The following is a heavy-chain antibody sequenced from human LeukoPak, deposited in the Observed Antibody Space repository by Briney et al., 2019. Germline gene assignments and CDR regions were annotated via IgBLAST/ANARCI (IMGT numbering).Heavy chain of an antibody. CDR3: SKDRPNYYHSSGSYYKRSGDY. J-gene: IGHJ4*02. V-gene: IGHV3-23*01. CDR1: GFTFNTFA. Sequence: PGGSLRLSCAASGFTFNTFAMSWVRQAPGRGLEWVSSISSSGEFTYYVDSLKGRFTISRDNSKNTLYLQMSRLTADDTAVYYCSKDRPNYYHSSGSYYKRSGDYWGQGTLVTVSS. CDR2: ISSSGEFT. D-gene: IGHD3-22*01.